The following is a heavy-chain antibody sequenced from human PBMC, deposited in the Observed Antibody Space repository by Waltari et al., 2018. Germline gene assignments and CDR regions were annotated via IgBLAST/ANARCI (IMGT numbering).Heavy chain of an antibody. J-gene: IGHJ3*01. Sequence: EVQLVQSGTQVKKPGESRRISCKASGYRFSSYWIGWVRQMPGKGMEWMGIIFPRDSDTRYTPSSQGRVTISADKSTGTAYLQFSSLTASDTAMYFCARELIWPGELGPFDLWGQGTFVSVSS. CDR3: ARELIWPGELGPFDL. V-gene: IGHV5-51*01. D-gene: IGHD1-26*01. CDR1: GYRFSSYW. CDR2: IFPRDSDT.